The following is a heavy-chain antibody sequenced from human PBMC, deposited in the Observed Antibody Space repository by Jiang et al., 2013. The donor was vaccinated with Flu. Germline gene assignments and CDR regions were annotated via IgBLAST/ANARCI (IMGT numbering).Heavy chain of an antibody. Sequence: PGLVKPSETLSLTCTVSGDSISSYYWSWIRQPPGKGLEWIGYIYYSGSTNYNPSLKSRVSISIDTSKNQFSLKLSSVTAADTAVYYCASLHRSIFTSGGGMDVWGQGTTVTVSS. CDR3: ASLHRSIFTSGGGMDV. CDR1: GDSISSYY. J-gene: IGHJ6*02. V-gene: IGHV4-59*01. D-gene: IGHD3-3*01. CDR2: IYYSGST.